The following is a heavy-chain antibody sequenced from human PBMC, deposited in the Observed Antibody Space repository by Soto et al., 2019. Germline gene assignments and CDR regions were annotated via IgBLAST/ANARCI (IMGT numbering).Heavy chain of an antibody. CDR1: GFTFSDYS. V-gene: IGHV3-48*01. CDR2: ISSTGSTI. D-gene: IGHD2-15*01. Sequence: EVQLVESGGGLVQPGGSLRLSCATSGFTFSDYSMHCVRRAPGKGLEWVSYISSTGSTIYYAGSVQCRFTISRDYAENSLDLQMNSLSAEDTAVYYCVRGSSPYSFSYYYDMDVWGEGTTVTVSS. CDR3: VRGSSPYSFSYYYDMDV. J-gene: IGHJ6*03.